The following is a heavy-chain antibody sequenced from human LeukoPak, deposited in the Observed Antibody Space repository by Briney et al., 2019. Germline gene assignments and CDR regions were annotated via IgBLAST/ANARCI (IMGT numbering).Heavy chain of an antibody. D-gene: IGHD7-27*01. CDR3: AKDWGETGALDY. J-gene: IGHJ4*02. Sequence: GGSLRLSCAASGFTFSSYAMSWVRQAPGKGLEWVAVISYDGSNKYYADSVKGRFTISRDNSKNTLYLQMNSLRAEDTAVYYCAKDWGETGALDYWGQGTLVTVSS. CDR2: ISYDGSNK. CDR1: GFTFSSYA. V-gene: IGHV3-30-3*01.